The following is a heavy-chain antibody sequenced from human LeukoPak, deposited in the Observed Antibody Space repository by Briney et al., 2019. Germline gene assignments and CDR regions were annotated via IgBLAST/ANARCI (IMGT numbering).Heavy chain of an antibody. J-gene: IGHJ6*04. CDR2: INSDGSST. V-gene: IGHV3-74*01. CDR3: ARDQPVYCSSTNCYGYEGYYYYGMDV. Sequence: GGSLRLSCAASGFTFSSYWMHWVRQAPGKGLVWVSRINSDGSSTSYADSVKGRFTISRDNAKNTLYLQMNSLRAEDTAVYYCARDQPVYCSSTNCYGYEGYYYYGMDVWGKGTTVTVSS. D-gene: IGHD2-2*01. CDR1: GFTFSSYW.